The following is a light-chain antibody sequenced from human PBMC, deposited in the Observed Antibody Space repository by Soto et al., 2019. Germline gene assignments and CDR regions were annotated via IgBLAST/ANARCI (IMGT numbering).Light chain of an antibody. J-gene: IGLJ3*02. CDR1: SSDVGGYKY. CDR3: TSYTSSDTWV. CDR2: EVT. Sequence: QSALTQPASVSGSPGQSITISCTGTSSDVGGYKYVSWYQQHPGKAPKLMIYEVTNRPSGVSNRFSGSKSGNTASLTISGLQADDEADYYCTSYTSSDTWVFGGGTKLTVL. V-gene: IGLV2-14*01.